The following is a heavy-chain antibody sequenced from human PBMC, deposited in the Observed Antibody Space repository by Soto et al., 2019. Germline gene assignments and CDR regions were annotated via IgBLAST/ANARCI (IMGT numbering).Heavy chain of an antibody. CDR1: GFTFSSYG. CDR3: VGALTYEVPYYYYGMDA. J-gene: IGHJ6*02. CDR2: IWYDGSNK. V-gene: IGHV3-33*01. D-gene: IGHD3-16*01. Sequence: GGSLRLSCVASGFTFSSYGMHWVRQAPGKGLEWVAVIWYDGSNKYYADSVKGRFTISRDSSKNTLYLQMNSLRAEDTAVYYCVGALTYEVPYYYYGMDAWGQGTTVTVLL.